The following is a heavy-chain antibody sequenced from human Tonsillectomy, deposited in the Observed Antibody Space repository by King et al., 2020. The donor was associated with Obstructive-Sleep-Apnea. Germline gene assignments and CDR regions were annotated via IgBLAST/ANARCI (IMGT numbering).Heavy chain of an antibody. Sequence: VQLVESGGGLVQPGGALRLSCAASGFTFSSYAISWVRQAPGKGLEWVSGISGSGCVTYYADSVKGRFTISSDNSKNTLYLQRNSLRAEDTAVYYCAKPPGISTAGDYWGQGTLVTVSS. CDR2: ISGSGCVT. J-gene: IGHJ4*02. V-gene: IGHV3-23*04. CDR1: GFTFSSYA. CDR3: AKPPGISTAGDY. D-gene: IGHD6-13*01.